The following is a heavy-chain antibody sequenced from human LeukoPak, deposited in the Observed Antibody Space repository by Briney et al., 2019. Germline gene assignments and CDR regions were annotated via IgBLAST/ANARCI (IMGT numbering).Heavy chain of an antibody. CDR1: GFTFNTYW. J-gene: IGHJ4*02. V-gene: IGHV3-33*08. CDR2: IWYDGSNK. Sequence: GGSLRLSCAASGFTFNTYWINWVRQAPGKGLEWVAVIWYDGSNKYYADSVKGRFTISRDNSKNTLYLQMNSLRAEDTAVYYCARERDYDSSGYYVFGYWGQGTLVTVSS. CDR3: ARERDYDSSGYYVFGY. D-gene: IGHD3-22*01.